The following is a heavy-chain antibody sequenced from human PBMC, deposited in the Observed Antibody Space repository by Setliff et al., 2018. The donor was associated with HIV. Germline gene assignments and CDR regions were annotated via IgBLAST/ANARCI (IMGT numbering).Heavy chain of an antibody. V-gene: IGHV4-39*01. J-gene: IGHJ2*01. D-gene: IGHD2-8*01. CDR2: IYYSGST. CDR3: ARPGGHIVLEKHYWYFDL. Sequence: KPSETLSLTCTVSGGSISSSSYYWGWIRQPPGKGLEWIGSIYYSGSTYYNPSLKSRVTISVDTSKNQFSLKLSSVTAADTAVYYCARPGGHIVLEKHYWYFDLWGRGTLVTVSS. CDR1: GGSISSSSYY.